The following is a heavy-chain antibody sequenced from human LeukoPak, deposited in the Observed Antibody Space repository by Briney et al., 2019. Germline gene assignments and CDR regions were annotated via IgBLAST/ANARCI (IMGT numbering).Heavy chain of an antibody. CDR1: GFTFSSYE. Sequence: GGSLRLSCAASGFTFSSYEMNWVRQAPGKGLEWVSYISSSGNTTYYADSVKGRFTISRDNSKNTLYLQMNSLRAEDTAVYYCAKDGLVWFGELNWGQGTLVTVSS. V-gene: IGHV3-48*03. J-gene: IGHJ4*02. D-gene: IGHD3-10*01. CDR3: AKDGLVWFGELN. CDR2: ISSSGNTT.